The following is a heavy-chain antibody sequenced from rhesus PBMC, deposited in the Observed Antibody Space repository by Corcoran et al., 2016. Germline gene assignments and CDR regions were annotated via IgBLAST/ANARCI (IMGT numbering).Heavy chain of an antibody. CDR3: ARGPQYYYSGGPFDY. J-gene: IGHJ4*01. CDR1: GGSMSSNY. D-gene: IGHD3-16*01. CDR2: ISCSGGST. Sequence: QLQLQESGPGLVKPSETLSLTCAVYGGSMSSNYWSGTRQPPGKGLEWIGRISCSGGSTDYTPSLKSRFTISTDTSKNQFSLKLSSVTAADTAVYYCARGPQYYYSGGPFDYWGQGVLVTVSS. V-gene: IGHV4-173*01.